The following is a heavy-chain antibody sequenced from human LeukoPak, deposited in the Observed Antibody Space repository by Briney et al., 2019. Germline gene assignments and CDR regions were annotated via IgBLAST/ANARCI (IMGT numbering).Heavy chain of an antibody. V-gene: IGHV4-30-4*01. CDR2: IYYSGST. J-gene: IGHJ4*02. Sequence: SETLSLTCTVSGGSISSGDYYWSWIRQPPGKGLEWIGYIYYSGSTYYNPSLKSRVTISVDTSKNQFSLKLSSVTAADTAVYYCARERTLLYYLDYWGQGTLVTVSS. CDR3: ARERTLLYYLDY. CDR1: GGSISSGDYY. D-gene: IGHD3/OR15-3a*01.